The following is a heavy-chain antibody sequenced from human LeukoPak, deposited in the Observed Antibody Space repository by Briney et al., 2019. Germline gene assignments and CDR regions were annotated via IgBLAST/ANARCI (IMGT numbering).Heavy chain of an antibody. J-gene: IGHJ6*03. CDR1: GYSISSGYY. V-gene: IGHV4-38-2*02. D-gene: IGHD5-18*01. CDR2: INHSGST. Sequence: KTSETLSLTCTVSGYSISSGYYWGWIRQPPGKGLEWIGEINHSGSTNYNPSLKSRVTISVDTSKNQFSLKLSSVTAADTAVYYCARGRAQGQLWFHYYMDVWGKGTTVTVSS. CDR3: ARGRAQGQLWFHYYMDV.